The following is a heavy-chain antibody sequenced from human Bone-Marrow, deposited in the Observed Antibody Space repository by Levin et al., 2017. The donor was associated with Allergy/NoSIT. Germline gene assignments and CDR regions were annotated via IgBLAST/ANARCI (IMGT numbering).Heavy chain of an antibody. J-gene: IGHJ3*02. CDR3: ARDNEHCSSTSCPDAFDI. Sequence: SETLSLTCTVSGGSISSYYWSWIRQPPGKGLEWIGYIYYSGSTNYNPSLKSRVTISVDTSKNQFSLKLSSVTAADTAVYYCARDNEHCSSTSCPDAFDIWGQGTMVTVSS. CDR1: GGSISSYY. D-gene: IGHD2-2*01. CDR2: IYYSGST. V-gene: IGHV4-59*01.